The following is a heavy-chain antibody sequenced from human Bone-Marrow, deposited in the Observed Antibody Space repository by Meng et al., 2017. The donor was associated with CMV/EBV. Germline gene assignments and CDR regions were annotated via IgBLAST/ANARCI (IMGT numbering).Heavy chain of an antibody. D-gene: IGHD5-24*01. J-gene: IGHJ6*01. CDR3: ARVPITPSYYYGMDV. Sequence: GESLKISCAASGFTFSSYSMNWVRQAPGKGLEWVSSISSSSYIYYADSVKGRFTISRDNAKNSLYLQMNSLRAEDTAVYYCARVPITPSYYYGMDVWGQGTTVTVSS. V-gene: IGHV3-21*01. CDR2: ISSSSYI. CDR1: GFTFSSYS.